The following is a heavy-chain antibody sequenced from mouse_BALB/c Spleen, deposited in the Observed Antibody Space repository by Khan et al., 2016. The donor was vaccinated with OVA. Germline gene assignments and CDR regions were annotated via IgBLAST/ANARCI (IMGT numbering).Heavy chain of an antibody. D-gene: IGHD2-3*01. J-gene: IGHJ4*01. CDR3: AKWGDGSTYAMDY. CDR2: IWGDGST. V-gene: IGHV2-3*01. Sequence: QVQLKESGPGLVAPSQSLSITCTVSGFSLTSYGVNWVRQPPGKGLEWLGVIWGDGSTKYHSALISRLSIFKDNSKSQVFVKLNSLQTDDTATYYCAKWGDGSTYAMDYWGQGTSVTGSS. CDR1: GFSLTSYG.